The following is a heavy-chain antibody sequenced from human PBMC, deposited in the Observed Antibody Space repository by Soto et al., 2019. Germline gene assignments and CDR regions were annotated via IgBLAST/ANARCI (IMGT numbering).Heavy chain of an antibody. J-gene: IGHJ3*02. CDR3: ARGQWLVKGNGAFDI. V-gene: IGHV4-59*01. CDR2: IYYSGST. D-gene: IGHD6-19*01. CDR1: GGSISSYY. Sequence: SETLSLTCTVSGGSISSYYWSWIRQPPGKGLEWIGYIYYSGSTNYNPSLKSRVTISVDTSKNQFSLKLSSVTAADTAVYYCARGQWLVKGNGAFDIWGQGTMVTVSS.